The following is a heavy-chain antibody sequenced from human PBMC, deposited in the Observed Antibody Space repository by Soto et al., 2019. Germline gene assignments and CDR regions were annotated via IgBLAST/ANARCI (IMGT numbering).Heavy chain of an antibody. CDR3: ARHVVGWVGGAFDI. V-gene: IGHV4-39*01. Sequence: PSETLSLTCTVSGGSISSSSYYWGWIRQPPGKGLEWIGSIYYSGSTYYNPSLKSRVTISVDTSKNQFSLKLSSVTAADTAVYYCARHVVGWVGGAFDIWGQGTMVTVSS. CDR1: GGSISSSSYY. CDR2: IYYSGST. D-gene: IGHD3-16*01. J-gene: IGHJ3*02.